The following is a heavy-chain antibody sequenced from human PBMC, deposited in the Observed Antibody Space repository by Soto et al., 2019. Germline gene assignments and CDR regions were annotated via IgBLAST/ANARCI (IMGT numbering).Heavy chain of an antibody. CDR1: GYTFTSYG. J-gene: IGHJ6*02. D-gene: IGHD3-22*01. Sequence: EASVKVSCKASGYTFTSYGISWVRQAPGQGLEWMGWISAYNGNTNYAQKLQGRVTMTTDTSTSTAYMELRSLRSDDTAVYYCARDRPITMIVVVITRQNYGMDVWGQGTTVTVSS. CDR2: ISAYNGNT. CDR3: ARDRPITMIVVVITRQNYGMDV. V-gene: IGHV1-18*01.